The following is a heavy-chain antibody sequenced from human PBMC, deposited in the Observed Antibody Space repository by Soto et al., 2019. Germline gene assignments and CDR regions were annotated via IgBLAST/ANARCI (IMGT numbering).Heavy chain of an antibody. CDR3: ARSFAYDYVWGSYRYYFDY. CDR1: GYTFTSYG. CDR2: ISAYNGNT. J-gene: IGHJ4*02. D-gene: IGHD3-16*02. Sequence: ASVKVSCKASGYTFTSYGISWVRQAPGQGLEWMGWISAYNGNTNYAQKLQRRVTMTTDTSTSTAYMELRSLRSDDTAVYYCARSFAYDYVWGSYRYYFDYWGQGALVTVSS. V-gene: IGHV1-18*01.